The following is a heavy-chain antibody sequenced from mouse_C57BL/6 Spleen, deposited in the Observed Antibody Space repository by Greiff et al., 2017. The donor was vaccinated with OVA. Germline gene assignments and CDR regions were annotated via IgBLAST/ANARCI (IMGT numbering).Heavy chain of an antibody. V-gene: IGHV3-1*01. CDR3: ARAEGNYGGDYIDY. Sequence: EVKLQESGPGMVKPSQSLSLTCTVTGYSITSGYDWHWIRHFPGNNLEWMGYISYSGSTNYNPSLKSRISITHDTSKNHFIRKLNSVTTEDTATYYCARAEGNYGGDYIDYWGQGTTLTVSS. J-gene: IGHJ2*01. CDR2: ISYSGST. CDR1: GYSITSGYD. D-gene: IGHD2-1*01.